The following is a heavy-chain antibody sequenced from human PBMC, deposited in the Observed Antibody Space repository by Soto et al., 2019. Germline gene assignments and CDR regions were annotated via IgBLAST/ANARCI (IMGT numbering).Heavy chain of an antibody. V-gene: IGHV3-23*01. CDR1: GFTFNTYA. D-gene: IGHD3-22*01. Sequence: PGGSLRLSCLASGFTFNTYAMSWVRQAPGKGLEWVSAISGSGGSTYYADSVKGRFTISRDNSKNTLYLQMNSLRAEDTAVYYCAKNYEVIKHYFDYWGQGTLVTVSS. CDR2: ISGSGGST. CDR3: AKNYEVIKHYFDY. J-gene: IGHJ4*02.